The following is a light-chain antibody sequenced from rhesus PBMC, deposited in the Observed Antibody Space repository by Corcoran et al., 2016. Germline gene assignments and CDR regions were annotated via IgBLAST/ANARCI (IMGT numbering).Light chain of an antibody. J-gene: IGKJ1*01. CDR1: QTISSS. V-gene: IGKV1-22*01. CDR3: LQYNSSPRT. Sequence: DIQMTQSPSSLSASVGDTVTITCRASQTISSSLDWYQQKPGKAPKLLFYKASTLQSGVPSRFSGSGSGTVFTLPISSLQPEDFTTYYCLQYNSSPRTFGQGTKVEIK. CDR2: KAS.